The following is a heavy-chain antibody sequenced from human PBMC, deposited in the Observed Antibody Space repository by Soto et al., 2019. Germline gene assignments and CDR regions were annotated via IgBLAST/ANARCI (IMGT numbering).Heavy chain of an antibody. D-gene: IGHD2-15*01. CDR2: MLYSGLT. CDR3: APLSVSLSGPYGIHV. J-gene: IGHJ6*02. Sequence: SETLSLTCSVSGDSITVSGHSISSFYWSWIRQSPEKGLEWIGSMLYSGLTYYNPSLKSRVTLSVDTSKNQFSVRLNSVTASDTAVYYCAPLSVSLSGPYGIHVWGQGTTVTVSS. CDR1: GDSITVSGHSISSFY. V-gene: IGHV4-39*01.